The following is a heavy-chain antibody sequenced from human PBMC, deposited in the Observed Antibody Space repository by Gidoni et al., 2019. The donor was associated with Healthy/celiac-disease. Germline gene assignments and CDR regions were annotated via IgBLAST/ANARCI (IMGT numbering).Heavy chain of an antibody. V-gene: IGHV3-30-3*01. Sequence: QVQLVESGGGVVQPGRSLRLSCAASGFTFSSYAMHWVRPAPGKGLEWVAIISYDGSNKYYADSVKGRFTISRDNSKNTLYLQMNSLRAEDTAVYYCARDAAAAGTYYYYYMDVWGKGTTVTVSS. D-gene: IGHD6-13*01. CDR3: ARDAAAAGTYYYYYMDV. CDR2: ISYDGSNK. CDR1: GFTFSSYA. J-gene: IGHJ6*03.